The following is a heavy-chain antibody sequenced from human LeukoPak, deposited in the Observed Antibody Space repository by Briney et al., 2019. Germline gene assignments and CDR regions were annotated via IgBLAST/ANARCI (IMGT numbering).Heavy chain of an antibody. CDR2: INPSGGST. V-gene: IGHV1-46*01. J-gene: IGHJ4*02. CDR1: GYTFTSYY. Sequence: VASVTVSYKASGYTFTSYYMHWVRQAPGQGLEWMGIINPSGGSTSYAQKFQGRVTITRDTSTSTVYMELSSLRSEDTAVYYCAREDEAYCGGDCSPSYWGQGTLVTVSS. CDR3: AREDEAYCGGDCSPSY. D-gene: IGHD2-21*02.